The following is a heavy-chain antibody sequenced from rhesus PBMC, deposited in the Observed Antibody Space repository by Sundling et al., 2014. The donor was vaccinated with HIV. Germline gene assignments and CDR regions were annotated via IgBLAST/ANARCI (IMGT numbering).Heavy chain of an antibody. J-gene: IGHJ6*01. CDR3: ARVEVYEDDYGFYYTGNSGLDS. V-gene: IGHV2-95*01. D-gene: IGHD3-9*01. CDR2: IYWDDDK. Sequence: QVTLKESGPALVKPTQTLTLTCNISGFSISTSGIGVGWIRQPPGKALEWLANIYWDDDKHYSTSLRSRLTISKDTSKNQAVLTVTNMDPMDTATYYCARVEVYEDDYGFYYTGNSGLDSWGQGVVVTVSS. CDR1: GFSISTSGIG.